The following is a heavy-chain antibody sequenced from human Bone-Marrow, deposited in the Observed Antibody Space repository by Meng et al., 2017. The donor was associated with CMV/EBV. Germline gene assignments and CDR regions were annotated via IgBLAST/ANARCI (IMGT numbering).Heavy chain of an antibody. Sequence: SGPTLVKPTQTLTLTCTFSGFSLSTSGMRVSWIRQSPGKALEWLARIDWGDAEFYSPSLETRLTISKDTSKNQVVFTMSKMDPVDTGTYYCARTAVAGRGAYYFDFWGQGTLVPVSS. CDR2: IDWGDAE. CDR1: GFSLSTSGMR. CDR3: ARTAVAGRGAYYFDF. V-gene: IGHV2-70*04. D-gene: IGHD6-13*01. J-gene: IGHJ4*02.